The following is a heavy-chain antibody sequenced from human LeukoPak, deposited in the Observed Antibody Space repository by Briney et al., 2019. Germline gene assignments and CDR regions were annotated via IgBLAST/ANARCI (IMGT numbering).Heavy chain of an antibody. CDR3: ARGVNSGSYFDSNWFDP. V-gene: IGHV3-7*01. D-gene: IGHD1-26*01. CDR1: GFTFSNYW. CDR2: IKQDGSEK. J-gene: IGHJ5*02. Sequence: GGSLRLPCAASGFTFSNYWMSWVRQAPGKGLEWVANIKQDGSEKYYVDSVKGRFTISRDNAKNSLYLQMNSLRAEDTAVYYCARGVNSGSYFDSNWFDPWGQGTLVTVSS.